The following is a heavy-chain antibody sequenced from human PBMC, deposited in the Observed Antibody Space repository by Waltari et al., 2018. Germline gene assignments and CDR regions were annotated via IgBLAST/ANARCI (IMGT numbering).Heavy chain of an antibody. CDR3: ARVPLPWYLDY. CDR1: GVTLSNYW. CDR2: INQDGNGL. J-gene: IGHJ4*02. V-gene: IGHV3-7*01. Sequence: EVQVVEYGGGLDKPGGSLGLTCAASGVTLSNYWMTWVRRAQGKGLEWVANINQDGNGLHYVDSVRGRFTISRDNAKNSMFLQMNSLRAEDTAVYYCARVPLPWYLDYWGQGTLVTVSS.